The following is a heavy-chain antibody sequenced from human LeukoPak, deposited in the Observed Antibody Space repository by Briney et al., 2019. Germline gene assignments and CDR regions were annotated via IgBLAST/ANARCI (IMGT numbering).Heavy chain of an antibody. CDR2: INHSGST. J-gene: IGHJ4*02. Sequence: SETLSLTCAVYGGSFSGYYWSWIRQPPGKGLEWIGEINHSGSTNYSPSLKSRAAISVDTSNIQFSLKLSSVTAADTAVYHCARGYSPESSGLYYFDYWGQGTLVTVSS. V-gene: IGHV4-34*01. D-gene: IGHD6-19*01. CDR1: GGSFSGYY. CDR3: ARGYSPESSGLYYFDY.